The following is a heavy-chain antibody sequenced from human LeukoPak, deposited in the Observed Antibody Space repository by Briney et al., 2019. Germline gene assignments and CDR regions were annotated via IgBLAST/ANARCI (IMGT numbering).Heavy chain of an antibody. Sequence: SETLSLACTVSGGSITGYYWTWIRQPPGKGLEWIGSIYYSGSTNYNPSLKSRVTISVGTSKNQFSLKLSSVTAADTALYYCARENGYRYDYWGQGTLVTVSS. J-gene: IGHJ4*02. D-gene: IGHD5-18*01. CDR2: IYYSGST. V-gene: IGHV4-59*01. CDR1: GGSITGYY. CDR3: ARENGYRYDY.